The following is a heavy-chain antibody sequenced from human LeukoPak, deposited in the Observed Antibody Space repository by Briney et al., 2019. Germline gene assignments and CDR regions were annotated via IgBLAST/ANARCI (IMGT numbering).Heavy chain of an antibody. D-gene: IGHD6-13*01. CDR2: INAGNGNT. V-gene: IGHV1-3*01. J-gene: IGHJ3*02. Sequence: EASVKVSCKASGYTFTSYAMHWVRQAPGQRLEWMGWINAGNGNTKYSQKFQGRVTITRDTSASTAYMELSSLRSEDTVVYYCARGSYSSSWYGAFDIWGQGTMVTVSS. CDR1: GYTFTSYA. CDR3: ARGSYSSSWYGAFDI.